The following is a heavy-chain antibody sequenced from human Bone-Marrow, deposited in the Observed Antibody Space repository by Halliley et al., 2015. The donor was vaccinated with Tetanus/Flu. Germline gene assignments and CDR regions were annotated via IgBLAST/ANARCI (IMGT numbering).Heavy chain of an antibody. CDR1: GASITSYY. V-gene: IGHV4-59*01. Sequence: TLSLTCTVSGASITSYYWSWIRQPPGKGLEWIGYIYYRGSSNSNPPLKSRLTISVDTSKNQFSLRLSSVTAADTAVYYCARYSHGYGGIDYWGQGTLVTVSS. J-gene: IGHJ4*02. CDR2: IYYRGSS. D-gene: IGHD5-18*01. CDR3: ARYSHGYGGIDY.